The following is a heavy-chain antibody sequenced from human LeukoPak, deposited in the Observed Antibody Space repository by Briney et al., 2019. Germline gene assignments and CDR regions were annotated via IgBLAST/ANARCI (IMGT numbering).Heavy chain of an antibody. CDR3: ARTATLFYDYYYYMDV. Sequence: ASVKVSCKASGYTFTSYDINWVRQATGQGLEWMGWMNPNSGNTGYAQKFQGRVTMTRNTSISTAYMELSSLRSEDTAVYYCARTATLFYDYYYYMDVWGKGTTVTVSS. J-gene: IGHJ6*03. V-gene: IGHV1-8*01. CDR2: MNPNSGNT. D-gene: IGHD2-15*01. CDR1: GYTFTSYD.